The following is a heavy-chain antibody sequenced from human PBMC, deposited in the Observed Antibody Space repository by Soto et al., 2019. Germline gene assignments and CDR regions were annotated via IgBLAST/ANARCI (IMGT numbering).Heavy chain of an antibody. Sequence: SGGSLSLSCASSGFTFSNFWMHWVRQAPGKGLVWVSRIYSDGSGPMYADSVKGRFTISRDNAKSTLYLQMNSLRAEDTAVYYCATLNSFGSDYWGRGTLVTVSS. CDR2: IYSDGSGP. CDR1: GFTFSNFW. V-gene: IGHV3-74*03. J-gene: IGHJ4*02. D-gene: IGHD5-18*01. CDR3: ATLNSFGSDY.